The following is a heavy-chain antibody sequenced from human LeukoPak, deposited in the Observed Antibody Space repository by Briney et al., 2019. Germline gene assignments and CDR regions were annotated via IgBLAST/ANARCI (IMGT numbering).Heavy chain of an antibody. CDR3: TARSS. CDR1: GFTFSTFW. D-gene: IGHD6-6*01. CDR2: IKITSDGGTT. Sequence: PGGSLRLSCAASGFTFSTFWMTWVRQAPGKGLEWVGRIKITSDGGTTDYAAPVKGRFTISRDDSKNTLYLQMNSLKTEDTAVYYCTARSSWGQGTMVTVSS. V-gene: IGHV3-15*01. J-gene: IGHJ3*01.